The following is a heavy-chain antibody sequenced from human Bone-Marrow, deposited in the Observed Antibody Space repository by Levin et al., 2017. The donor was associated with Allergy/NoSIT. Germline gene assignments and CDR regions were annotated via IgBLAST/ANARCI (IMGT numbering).Heavy chain of an antibody. V-gene: IGHV3-43*01. CDR2: ISWDGDIT. Sequence: GGSLRLSCATSGFSFDDHTMHWVRQAPGKGLEWVSLISWDGDITYYADSVKGRFTISRDNSNNSLYLQMNSLTTEDTAFYYCAKDLGEYWFDPWGQGTLVPVSS. J-gene: IGHJ5*02. CDR1: GFSFDDHT. CDR3: AKDLGEYWFDP.